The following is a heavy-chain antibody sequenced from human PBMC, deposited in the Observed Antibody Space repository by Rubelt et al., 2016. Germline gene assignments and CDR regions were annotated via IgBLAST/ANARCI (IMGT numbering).Heavy chain of an antibody. CDR1: GFTFSNAW. J-gene: IGHJ5*02. Sequence: SLRLSCAASGFTFSNAWMSWVRQAPGKGLEWVGRIKSKTDGGTTDYAAPVKGRFTISRDDSKNTLYLQMNSLKTEDTAVYYCTPDRYYYDSSGFPWFDPWGQGTLVTGSS. CDR3: TPDRYYYDSSGFPWFDP. V-gene: IGHV3-15*01. D-gene: IGHD3-22*01. CDR2: IKSKTDGGTT.